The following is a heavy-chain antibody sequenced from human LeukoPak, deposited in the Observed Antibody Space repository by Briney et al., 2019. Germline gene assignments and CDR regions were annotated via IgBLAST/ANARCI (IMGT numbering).Heavy chain of an antibody. CDR1: GFTFNNYA. D-gene: IGHD3-22*01. Sequence: GWSLRLSCTASGFTFNNYARYWVRRAPRKGLAGVAGIFGSGGSAHYADSVKGRFTISRDHYKNTVYLQMDSLRGEDTALYYCTKTTTGYSSGQYPGWPADHWGQGALVTVSS. CDR3: TKTTTGYSSGQYPGWPADH. J-gene: IGHJ4*02. V-gene: IGHV3-23*01. CDR2: IFGSGGSA.